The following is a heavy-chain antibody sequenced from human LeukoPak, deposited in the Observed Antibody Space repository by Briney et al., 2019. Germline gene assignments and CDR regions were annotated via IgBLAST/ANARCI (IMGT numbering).Heavy chain of an antibody. Sequence: GASVKVSCKASGGTFSSYAISWVRQAPGQGLEWMGGIIPIFGTANYAQKFQGRVTITADKSTSTAYMELSSLRSEDTAVYYCAKRPIYCSGGSCYGAEYNWFDPWGQGTLVTVSS. CDR1: GGTFSSYA. J-gene: IGHJ5*02. D-gene: IGHD2-15*01. CDR2: IIPIFGTA. V-gene: IGHV1-69*06. CDR3: AKRPIYCSGGSCYGAEYNWFDP.